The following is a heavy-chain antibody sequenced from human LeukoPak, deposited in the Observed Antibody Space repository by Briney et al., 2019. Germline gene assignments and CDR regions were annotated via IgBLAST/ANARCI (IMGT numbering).Heavy chain of an antibody. CDR3: AKDRGWGY. CDR1: GFFFSNYA. J-gene: IGHJ4*02. CDR2: ISYDGSNK. V-gene: IGHV3-30*18. Sequence: GGSLRLSCAGSGFFFSNYAMYWGRQAPGKGLEWVAVISYDGSNKYYADSVKGRFTISRDNSKNTLYLQMNSLRAEDTAVYYCAKDRGWGYWGQGTLVTVSS. D-gene: IGHD3-10*01.